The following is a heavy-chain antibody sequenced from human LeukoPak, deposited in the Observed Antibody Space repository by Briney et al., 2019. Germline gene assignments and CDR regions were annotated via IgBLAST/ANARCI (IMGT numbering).Heavy chain of an antibody. CDR2: ISWNSGSI. CDR3: ARITYYYDSSGYYARILDY. J-gene: IGHJ4*02. CDR1: GFTFDDYA. V-gene: IGHV3-9*01. Sequence: PGGSLRLSCAASGFTFDDYAMHWVRQAPGKGLEWVSGISWNSGSIGYADSVKGRFTISRDNAKNSLYLQMNSLRAEDTAVYYCARITYYYDSSGYYARILDYWGQGTLVTVSS. D-gene: IGHD3-22*01.